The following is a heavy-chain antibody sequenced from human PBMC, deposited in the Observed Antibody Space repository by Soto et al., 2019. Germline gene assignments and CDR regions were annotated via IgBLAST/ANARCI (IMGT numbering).Heavy chain of an antibody. CDR2: ISWNSGSI. V-gene: IGHV3-9*01. CDR1: GFTFADYA. CDR3: AKDVYSSSWYLFDY. D-gene: IGHD6-13*01. J-gene: IGHJ4*02. Sequence: EVQLVESGGGLVQPGRSLRLSCAASGFTFADYAMHWVRQAPWKGLEWVSGISWNSGSIGYADSVKGRFTISRDNAKNSLYLQMNSLRAEDTALYFCAKDVYSSSWYLFDYWGQGTLVTVSS.